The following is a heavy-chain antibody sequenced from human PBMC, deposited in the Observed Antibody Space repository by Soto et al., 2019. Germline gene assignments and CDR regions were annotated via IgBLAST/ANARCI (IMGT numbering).Heavy chain of an antibody. CDR2: IYPGDSDT. V-gene: IGHV5-51*01. CDR3: ARQVVVAATSGSYYYYMDV. D-gene: IGHD2-15*01. J-gene: IGHJ6*03. CDR1: GYSFTSYW. Sequence: GESLKISCKGSGYSFTSYWIGWVRQMPGKGLEWMGIIYPGDSDTRYSPSFQGQVTISADKSISTAYLQWSSLKASDTAMYYCARQVVVAATSGSYYYYMDVWGKGTTVTVSS.